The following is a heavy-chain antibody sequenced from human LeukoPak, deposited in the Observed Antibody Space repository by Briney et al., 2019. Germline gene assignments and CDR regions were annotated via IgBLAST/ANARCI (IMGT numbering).Heavy chain of an antibody. CDR3: ARDLRGTTGAFDI. Sequence: PSETLSLTCTVSGGSISSYYWSWIRQPPGKGLEWIGYIYYSGSTNYNPSLKSRVTISVDTSKNQFSLKLSSVTAADTAVYYCARDLRGTTGAFDIWGQGTTVTVSS. V-gene: IGHV4-59*01. J-gene: IGHJ3*02. D-gene: IGHD1-7*01. CDR1: GGSISSYY. CDR2: IYYSGST.